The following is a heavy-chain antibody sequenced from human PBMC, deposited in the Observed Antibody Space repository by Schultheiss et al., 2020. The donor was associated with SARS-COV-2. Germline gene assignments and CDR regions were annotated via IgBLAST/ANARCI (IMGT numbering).Heavy chain of an antibody. Sequence: GGSLRLSCAASGFTFSSYWMSWVRQAPGKGLEWVANIKQDGSEKYYVDSVKGRFTISRDNAKNSLYLQMNSLRAEDTAVYYCARAKYYYDSSGYYTHWGQGTLVTVSS. CDR2: IKQDGSEK. CDR1: GFTFSSYW. D-gene: IGHD3-22*01. V-gene: IGHV3-7*03. CDR3: ARAKYYYDSSGYYTH. J-gene: IGHJ4*02.